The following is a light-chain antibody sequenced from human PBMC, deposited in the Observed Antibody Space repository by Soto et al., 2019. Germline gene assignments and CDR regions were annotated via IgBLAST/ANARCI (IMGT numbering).Light chain of an antibody. CDR1: SSNIGSNT. Sequence: QSVLTQPPSASGTPGQRVTISCSGSSSNIGSNTVNWYQQLPVTAPKLLIYSNNQRPSGVPDRFSGSKSGTSASLAISGLQSEDEADYYCCSYAGRYTYVFGAGTKV. CDR2: SNN. J-gene: IGLJ1*01. V-gene: IGLV1-44*01. CDR3: CSYAGRYTYV.